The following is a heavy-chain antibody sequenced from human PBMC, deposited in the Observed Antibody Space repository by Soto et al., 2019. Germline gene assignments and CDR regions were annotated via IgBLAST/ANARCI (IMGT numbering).Heavy chain of an antibody. Sequence: EVQLVASGGGLVQPGGSLRLSCAASGFTFSSYSMNWVRQAPGKGLEWVSYISSSSSTIYYADSVKGRFTISRDNAKNSLYLQMNSLRDEDTAVYYCARDLEEGSRYYIVVVPAARYYGMDVWGQGTTVTVSS. CDR3: ARDLEEGSRYYIVVVPAARYYGMDV. CDR1: GFTFSSYS. J-gene: IGHJ6*02. V-gene: IGHV3-48*02. D-gene: IGHD2-2*01. CDR2: ISSSSSTI.